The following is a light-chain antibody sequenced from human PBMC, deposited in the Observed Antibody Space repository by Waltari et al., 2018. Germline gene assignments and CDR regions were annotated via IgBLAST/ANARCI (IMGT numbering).Light chain of an antibody. V-gene: IGLV4-69*01. J-gene: IGLJ2*01. CDR2: LNSDGRH. CDR3: QTWGSGIVT. CDR1: TGHSDFA. Sequence: QPVLTQSPSASASLGASVKLTCTLSTGHSDFAIACPQQQPERGPRYLMKLNSDGRHTKGDEIPDRFSGSSSGAERYLTISSLQSEDEAAYYCQTWGSGIVTFGGGTQLTVL.